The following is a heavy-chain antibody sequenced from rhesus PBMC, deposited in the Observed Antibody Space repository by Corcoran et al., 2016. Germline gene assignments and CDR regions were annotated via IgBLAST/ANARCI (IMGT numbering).Heavy chain of an antibody. J-gene: IGHJ4*01. V-gene: IGHV4-80*01. D-gene: IGHD6-31*01. CDR1: GVSFRRYW. CDR3: AREEGPDSSGWYPLDY. CDR2: INGNSGRT. Sequence: VPLQESGPGLVKPSATLSLTCAVSGVSFRRYWWRCIRPPPGTGPQGIGEINGNSGRTNYNPSRKSRVTITKDAAKNQFALKLSSVTAADTAVYYCAREEGPDSSGWYPLDYWGQGVLVTVSS.